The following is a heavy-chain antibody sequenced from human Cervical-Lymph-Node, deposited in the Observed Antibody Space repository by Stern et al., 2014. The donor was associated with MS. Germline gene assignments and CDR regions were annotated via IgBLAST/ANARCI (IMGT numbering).Heavy chain of an antibody. J-gene: IGHJ4*02. CDR2: ISWNSGSI. D-gene: IGHD2-15*01. Sequence: QLVQSGGGLVQPARSLRLSCAASGFIFDDYAMHWVRQPPGKGLEWVSGISWNSGSIGYADSVKGRFTISRDNTKNSLYLQMNSLRAEDTALYYCAKGGGVVPRYNSFDRWGQGTLVTVSS. V-gene: IGHV3-9*01. CDR1: GFIFDDYA. CDR3: AKGGGVVPRYNSFDR.